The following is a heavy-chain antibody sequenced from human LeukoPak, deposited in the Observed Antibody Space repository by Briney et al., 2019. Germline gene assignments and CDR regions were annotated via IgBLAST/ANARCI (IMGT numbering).Heavy chain of an antibody. Sequence: GSLRLSCAASGFTFSSYAMSWVRQAPGKGLEWVSAISGSGGSTYYADSVKGRFTISKDNSKNTLYLQMNSLRAEDTAVYYCAKDPIEYSSIDAFDIWGQGTMVTVSS. CDR3: AKDPIEYSSIDAFDI. CDR2: ISGSGGST. D-gene: IGHD6-6*01. CDR1: GFTFSSYA. J-gene: IGHJ3*02. V-gene: IGHV3-23*01.